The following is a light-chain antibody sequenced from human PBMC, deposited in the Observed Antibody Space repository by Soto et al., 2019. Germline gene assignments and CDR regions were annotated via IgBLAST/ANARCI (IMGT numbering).Light chain of an antibody. V-gene: IGKV3-20*01. J-gene: IGKJ2*01. CDR1: QSISSTY. CDR2: AAS. Sequence: SVLTQSPGTLSLSPGEGATLSCRTSQSISSTYLAWYQQRPGQAPRLLIYAASSRATGIPDRFSGSGSGTDFAIPISRLEPEDFAVYYCQQYFGSLYTFGQGTKLEIK. CDR3: QQYFGSLYT.